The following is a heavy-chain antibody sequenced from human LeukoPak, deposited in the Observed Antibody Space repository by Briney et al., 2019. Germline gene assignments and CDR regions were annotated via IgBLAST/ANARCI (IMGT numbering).Heavy chain of an antibody. CDR3: ALCLGFGGTSCYAFDI. Sequence: PGGSLRLSCAASGFTFSSYAMHWVRQAPGKGLEWVAVISYDGSNKYYADSVKGRFTISRDNSKNMLYLQMNSLRAEDTAVYYCALCLGFGGTSCYAFDIWGQGTMVTVSS. CDR2: ISYDGSNK. V-gene: IGHV3-30*01. J-gene: IGHJ3*02. CDR1: GFTFSSYA. D-gene: IGHD2-2*01.